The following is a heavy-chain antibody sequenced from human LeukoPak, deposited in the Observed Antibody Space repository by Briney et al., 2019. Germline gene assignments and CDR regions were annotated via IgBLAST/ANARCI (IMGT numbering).Heavy chain of an antibody. CDR2: ISTYNGNT. CDR3: ARPIFGTHYYMDV. CDR1: GYSFFVYG. D-gene: IGHD3-3*01. V-gene: IGHV1-18*01. Sequence: GASVKVSCKASGYSFFVYGISWVRQAPGQGLEWMGWISTYNGNTNYAQKFQCRVTMTTDTSTSTASLELRSLKSDDTAVYYCARPIFGTHYYMDVWGKGTTVTVSS. J-gene: IGHJ6*03.